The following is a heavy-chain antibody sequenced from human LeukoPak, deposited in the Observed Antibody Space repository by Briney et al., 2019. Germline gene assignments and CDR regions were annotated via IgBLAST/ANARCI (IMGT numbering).Heavy chain of an antibody. J-gene: IGHJ4*02. D-gene: IGHD2-2*01. CDR2: IYYSGST. Sequence: PWETLSLTCTVSGGSISSSSFYWGWIRQPPGKGLEWIGSIYYSGSTYYNPSLKSRVTISVDTSKNQFSLKLSSVTAADTAVYYCASIETWCSSTSCYAFDYWGQGTLVTVSS. V-gene: IGHV4-39*01. CDR1: GGSISSSSFY. CDR3: ASIETWCSSTSCYAFDY.